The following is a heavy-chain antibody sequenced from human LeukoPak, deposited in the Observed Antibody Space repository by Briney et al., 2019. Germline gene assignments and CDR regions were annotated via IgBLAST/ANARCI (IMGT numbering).Heavy chain of an antibody. V-gene: IGHV3-66*01. CDR3: AAKGNGYSGTYVFAH. Sequence: GGSLRLSCAASGFSVSSNYMSWVRQAPGKGLEWVSVLYSSGYTKYADSVRGRFSISRDNSENTLSLQMNSLRAEDTAVYYCAAKGNGYSGTYVFAHWGRGTLVTVSP. D-gene: IGHD5-12*01. J-gene: IGHJ4*02. CDR1: GFSVSSNY. CDR2: LYSSGYT.